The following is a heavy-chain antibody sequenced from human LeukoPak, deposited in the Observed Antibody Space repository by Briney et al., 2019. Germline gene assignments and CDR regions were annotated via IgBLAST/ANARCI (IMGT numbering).Heavy chain of an antibody. CDR3: ARRGGSSSRRSPIDY. V-gene: IGHV3-7*01. CDR1: GFPFSDYW. D-gene: IGHD6-6*01. J-gene: IGHJ4*02. Sequence: PGGSLSLSFTASGFPFSDYWMTWVRQAPGKGPEWVANIKQDGSQRYYVDSVRGRFTISRNNAKNSLFLQMNGLRAEDAAVYYCARRGGSSSRRSPIDYWGQGTLVTVSS. CDR2: IKQDGSQR.